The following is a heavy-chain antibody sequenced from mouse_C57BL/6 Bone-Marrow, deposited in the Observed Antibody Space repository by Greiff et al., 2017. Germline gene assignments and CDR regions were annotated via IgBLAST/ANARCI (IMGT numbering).Heavy chain of an antibody. CDR3: ARGYCPFAY. V-gene: IGHV14-3*01. Sequence: PEQGLEWIGRIAPANGNTKYAPTFPGKATITADPSSNTAYLQLCSLTSEDTASYYCARGYCPFAYWGQGTLFTVSA. CDR2: IAPANGNT. D-gene: IGHD2-3*01. J-gene: IGHJ3*01.